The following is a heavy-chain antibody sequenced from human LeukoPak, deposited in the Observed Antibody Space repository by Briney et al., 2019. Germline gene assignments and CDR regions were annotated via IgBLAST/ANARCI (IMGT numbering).Heavy chain of an antibody. V-gene: IGHV1-2*02. CDR1: GYTLTDYH. CDR3: ARGRRGYCSGGSCLIDY. CDR2: IHPNTGGT. D-gene: IGHD2-15*01. J-gene: IGHJ4*02. Sequence: GASVMVSCKPSGYTLTDYHLHWLRQAPGQGLEWMGWIHPNTGGTNYAQKFQGRVTMTRDTSISTAYMELSRLGSDDTAVYYCARGRRGYCSGGSCLIDYWGQGTLVTVSS.